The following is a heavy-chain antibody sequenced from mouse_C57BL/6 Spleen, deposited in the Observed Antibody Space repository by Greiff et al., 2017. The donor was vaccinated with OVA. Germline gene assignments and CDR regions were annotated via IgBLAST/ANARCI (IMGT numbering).Heavy chain of an antibody. D-gene: IGHD1-1*01. J-gene: IGHJ4*01. CDR3: TRITTVVARGDYAMDD. CDR2: IDPETGGT. CDR1: GYTFTDYE. Sequence: VKLQQSGAELVRPGASVTLSCKASGYTFTDYEMHWVKQTPVHGLEWIGAIDPETGGTAYNQKFKGKAILTADKSSSTAYMELRSLTSEDSAVYYGTRITTVVARGDYAMDDWGQGTSVTVSS. V-gene: IGHV1-15*01.